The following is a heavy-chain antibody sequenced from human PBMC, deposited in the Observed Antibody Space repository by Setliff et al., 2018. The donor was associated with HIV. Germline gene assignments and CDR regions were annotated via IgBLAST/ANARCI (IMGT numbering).Heavy chain of an antibody. Sequence: PGESLKISCKASGYSFTTYWIGWVRQMPGRSLEWVGIIYPGDSDTRYSPSFQGQVTISADKSISTAYLQWTSLKASDTAMYYCARRGATVTTRYIDYWGQGTLVTVS. V-gene: IGHV5-51*01. CDR2: IYPGDSDT. D-gene: IGHD4-17*01. CDR3: ARRGATVTTRYIDY. J-gene: IGHJ4*02. CDR1: GYSFTTYW.